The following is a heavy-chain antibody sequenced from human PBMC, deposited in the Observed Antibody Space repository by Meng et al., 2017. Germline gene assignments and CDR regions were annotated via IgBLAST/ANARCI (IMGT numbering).Heavy chain of an antibody. CDR2: IVYSGST. J-gene: IGHJ4*02. V-gene: IGHV4-61*01. CDR1: GGSVGSGNYY. CDR3: ARDVGGDYETLFDY. Sequence: QVQLHESGPGLGRPSEPLSLTCTVSGGSVGSGNYYWSWIRQPPGKGLEWIGYIVYSGSTTYNPSLKTRVTISVDTSKNQFSLKLTSVTAADTAVYFCARDVGGDYETLFDYWGQGTLVTVSS. D-gene: IGHD4-17*01.